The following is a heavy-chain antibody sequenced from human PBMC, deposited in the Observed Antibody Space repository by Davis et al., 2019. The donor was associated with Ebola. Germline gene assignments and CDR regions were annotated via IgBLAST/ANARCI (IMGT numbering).Heavy chain of an antibody. CDR2: SSSSGSTI. CDR1: GFTFSSYE. V-gene: IGHV3-48*03. J-gene: IGHJ5*02. Sequence: PGGSLRLSCAASGFTFSSYEMNWVRQAPGKGLEWVSYSSSSGSTIYYADSVKGRFTISRDNAKNSLYLQMNSLRAEDTAVYYCARDPAATKKGFDPWGQGTLVTVSS. CDR3: ARDPAATKKGFDP. D-gene: IGHD2-2*01.